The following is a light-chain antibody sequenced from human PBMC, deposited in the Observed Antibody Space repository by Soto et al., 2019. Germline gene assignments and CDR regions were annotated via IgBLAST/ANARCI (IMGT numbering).Light chain of an antibody. CDR3: CSYAGNYTRF. Sequence: QSVLTQPRSVSGSPGQSVTISCTGTSSDVGGYNYVSWYQQQPGKAPKLMIYDVSKRPSGVHDRFSVSKSGSTASLTISGLHAEDWADYYCCSYAGNYTRFFGTGTKLNVL. J-gene: IGLJ1*01. CDR2: DVS. V-gene: IGLV2-11*01. CDR1: SSDVGGYNY.